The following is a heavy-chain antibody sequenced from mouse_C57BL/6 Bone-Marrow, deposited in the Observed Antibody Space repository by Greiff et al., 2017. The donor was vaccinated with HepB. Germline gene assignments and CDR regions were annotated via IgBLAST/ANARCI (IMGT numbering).Heavy chain of an antibody. CDR2: IYPRDGST. J-gene: IGHJ1*03. V-gene: IGHV1-78*01. Sequence: QVQLQQSDAELVKPGASVKISCKVSGYTFTDHTIHWMKQRPEQGLEWIGYIYPRDGSTKYNEKFKGKATLTADKSSSTAYMQLNSLTSEDSAVDFCARLLYGSSYGRYFDVWGTGTTVTVSS. D-gene: IGHD1-1*01. CDR1: GYTFTDHT. CDR3: ARLLYGSSYGRYFDV.